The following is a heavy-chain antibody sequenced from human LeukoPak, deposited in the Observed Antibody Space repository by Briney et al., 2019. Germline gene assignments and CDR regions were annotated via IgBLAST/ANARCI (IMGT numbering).Heavy chain of an antibody. J-gene: IGHJ3*02. CDR1: GFTFSNYW. D-gene: IGHD6-13*01. Sequence: GGSLRLSCAASGFTFSNYWMHWVRQAPGKGLEWVSAISGSGGSTYYADSVKGRFTISRDNSKNTLYLQMNSLRAEDTAVYYCAKDFSIQQLGFDAFDIWGQGTMVTVSS. CDR3: AKDFSIQQLGFDAFDI. CDR2: ISGSGGST. V-gene: IGHV3-23*01.